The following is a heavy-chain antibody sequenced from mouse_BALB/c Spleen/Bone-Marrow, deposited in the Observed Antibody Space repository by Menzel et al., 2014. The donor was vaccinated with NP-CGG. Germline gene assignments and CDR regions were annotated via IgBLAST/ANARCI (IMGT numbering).Heavy chain of an antibody. CDR1: GYSITSGYS. CDR2: IRYSGST. Sequence: EVKLVESGPDLVKPSQSLSLTCTVTGYSITSGYSWHWIRQLPGNKLEWMSYIRYSGSTNYNPSLKSRISITLDTSKNQVFLELDAVSSEDTATYYCARWDGIPYWGQGTTLTVSS. V-gene: IGHV3-1*02. J-gene: IGHJ2*01. CDR3: ARWDGIPY. D-gene: IGHD2-3*01.